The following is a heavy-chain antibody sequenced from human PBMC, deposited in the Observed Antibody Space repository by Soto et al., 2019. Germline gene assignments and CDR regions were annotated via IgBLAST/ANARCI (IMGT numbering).Heavy chain of an antibody. CDR2: LSWKGVTI. Sequence: EVQLVESGGDLVQPGRSLRLSCAASGFTFDDYAMHWVRQVPGKGLQWVSGLSWKGVTIGYAASVKGRFTISRDNAKKSLYLQMNGLRTDDAALYYCAASRAYDSSDYSGFHYGMAVWGLGTTVTVS. V-gene: IGHV3-9*01. CDR1: GFTFDDYA. J-gene: IGHJ6*02. D-gene: IGHD3-22*01. CDR3: AASRAYDSSDYSGFHYGMAV.